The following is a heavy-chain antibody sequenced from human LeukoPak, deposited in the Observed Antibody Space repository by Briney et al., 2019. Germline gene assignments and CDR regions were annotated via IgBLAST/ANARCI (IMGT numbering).Heavy chain of an antibody. CDR3: ARVVEMATTYFDY. Sequence: ASVKVSCKASGYTFTSYGISWERQAPGQGLEWMGWISAYNGYTNYAQNFQGRVTMTTDASTSTAYMELRSLRSDDTAVYYCARVVEMATTYFDYWGQGTLVTVSS. CDR2: ISAYNGYT. D-gene: IGHD5-24*01. CDR1: GYTFTSYG. J-gene: IGHJ4*02. V-gene: IGHV1-18*01.